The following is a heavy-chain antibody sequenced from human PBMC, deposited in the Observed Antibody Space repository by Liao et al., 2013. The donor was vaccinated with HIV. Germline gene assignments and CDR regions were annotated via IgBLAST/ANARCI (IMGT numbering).Heavy chain of an antibody. D-gene: IGHD3/OR15-3a*01. CDR3: ARDDFWTDRFFGA. J-gene: IGHJ5*02. V-gene: IGHV4-59*10. Sequence: QVQLQQWGAGLLKPSETLSLTCAVYGGSFSGYYWSWIRQPAGKGLEWIGRIYTTNENTNYSPSLKGRVTMSVDTSKNQFSLRLRYVTAADTAVYYCARDDFWTDRFFGAWGQGIPVIVSS. CDR1: GGSFSGYY. CDR2: IYTTNENT.